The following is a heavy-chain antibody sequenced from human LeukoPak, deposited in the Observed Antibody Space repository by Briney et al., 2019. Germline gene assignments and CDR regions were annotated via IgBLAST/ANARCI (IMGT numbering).Heavy chain of an antibody. V-gene: IGHV3-23*01. CDR1: GFTFSSYG. CDR3: AKDAIPGIAVAGSFYFDY. CDR2: ISGSGGST. Sequence: GGSLRLSCAASGFTFSSYGMSWVRQAPGKGLEWVSAISGSGGSTYYADSVKGRFTISRDNSKNTLYLQMNSLRAEDTAVYYCAKDAIPGIAVAGSFYFDYWGQGTLVIVSS. D-gene: IGHD6-19*01. J-gene: IGHJ4*02.